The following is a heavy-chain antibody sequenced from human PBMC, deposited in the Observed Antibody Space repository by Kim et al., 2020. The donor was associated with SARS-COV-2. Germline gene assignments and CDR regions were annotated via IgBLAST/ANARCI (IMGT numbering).Heavy chain of an antibody. D-gene: IGHD1-20*01. CDR2: T. J-gene: IGHJ4*02. CDR3: ARSGPSITGFDY. Sequence: TNYAQNIKGRLTMTTDTSTSTVDMELRSLRSDDTAIYYCARSGPSITGFDYWGQGTLVTVSS. V-gene: IGHV1-18*01.